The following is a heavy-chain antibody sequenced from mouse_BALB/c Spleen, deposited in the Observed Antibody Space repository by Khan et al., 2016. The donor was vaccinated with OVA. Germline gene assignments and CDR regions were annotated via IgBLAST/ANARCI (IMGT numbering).Heavy chain of an antibody. J-gene: IGHJ4*01. CDR2: IRSKSNNYAT. CDR3: VKGGIPYYAMDY. Sequence: EVQLVESGGGLVQPKGSLKLSCAASGFTFNTYAMNWVRQAPGKGLEWVARIRSKSNNYATYYADSVKDRFTISRDDSQSMLYLQMNNLKTEDTAMYYCVKGGIPYYAMDYWGQGTSVTVSS. CDR1: GFTFNTYA. V-gene: IGHV10-1*02.